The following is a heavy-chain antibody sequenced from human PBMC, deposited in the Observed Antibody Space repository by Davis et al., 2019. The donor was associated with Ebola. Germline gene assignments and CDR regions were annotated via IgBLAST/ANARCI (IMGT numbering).Heavy chain of an antibody. CDR2: IRSKAYGGTT. Sequence: PGGSLRLSCAASGFTFSSYWMSWVRQAPGKGLEWVGFIRSKAYGGTTEYAASVKGRFTISRDDSKSIAYLQMNSLKTEDTAVYYCTRIMEYSSSWYSHYYYYGMDVWGQGTTVTVSS. CDR1: GFTFSSYW. D-gene: IGHD6-13*01. CDR3: TRIMEYSSSWYSHYYYYGMDV. J-gene: IGHJ6*02. V-gene: IGHV3-49*04.